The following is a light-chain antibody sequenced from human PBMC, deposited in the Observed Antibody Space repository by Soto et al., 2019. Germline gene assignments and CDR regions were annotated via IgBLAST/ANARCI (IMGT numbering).Light chain of an antibody. CDR3: QQANSFPYT. V-gene: IGKV1-12*01. CDR1: QAISSW. CDR2: AAS. Sequence: DIQMTQSPSSVSASGGDRVTITCRASQAISSWLAWYQQKPGKAPKLLIYAASTLQSGVPSRFSGSGSGTEFTPTISSLQPVDFATYYCQQANSFPYTFGQGTKLEIK. J-gene: IGKJ2*01.